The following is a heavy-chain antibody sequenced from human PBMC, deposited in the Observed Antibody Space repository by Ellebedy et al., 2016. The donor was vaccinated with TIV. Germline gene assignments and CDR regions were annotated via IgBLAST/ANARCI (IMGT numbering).Heavy chain of an antibody. D-gene: IGHD2-2*01. Sequence: GESLKISXAASGFTVSSNYMSWVRQAPGKGLEWVSVIYSGGSTYYADSVKGRFTISRDNSKNTLYLQMNSLRAEDTAVYYCARESSRALVIVPAATSWDYYYGMDVWGQGTTVTVSS. CDR3: ARESSRALVIVPAATSWDYYYGMDV. J-gene: IGHJ6*02. V-gene: IGHV3-53*01. CDR2: IYSGGST. CDR1: GFTVSSNY.